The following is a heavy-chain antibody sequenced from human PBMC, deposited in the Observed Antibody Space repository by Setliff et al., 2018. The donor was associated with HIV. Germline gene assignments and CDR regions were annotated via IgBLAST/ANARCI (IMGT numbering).Heavy chain of an antibody. J-gene: IGHJ3*02. CDR2: IYYSGST. CDR3: AMSYCSSGSCYPKDAFDI. V-gene: IGHV4-39*01. Sequence: SETLSLTCTVSGESISGSSYSWGWIRQPPGKGLEWIGNIYYSGSTYYSPSLKSRVTISVDTSENQLSLHLSSVTAADTAVYYCAMSYCSSGSCYPKDAFDIWGQGTMVTVSS. D-gene: IGHD2-15*01. CDR1: GESISGSSYS.